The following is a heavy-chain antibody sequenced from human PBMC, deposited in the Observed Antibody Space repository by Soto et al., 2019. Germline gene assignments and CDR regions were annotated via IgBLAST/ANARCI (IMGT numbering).Heavy chain of an antibody. CDR2: INAGNGDT. CDR1: GYTFSSHA. V-gene: IGHV1-3*01. Sequence: ASVKVSCKASGYTFSSHAIHWVRQAPGQRLEWMGWINAGNGDTNYSQKFQGRVAITTDTSASSAYLELSTLRSEDTAVYYCARDGARIAVFGVVYYFDYWGQGTVVTAPQ. CDR3: ARDGARIAVFGVVYYFDY. D-gene: IGHD3-3*01. J-gene: IGHJ4*02.